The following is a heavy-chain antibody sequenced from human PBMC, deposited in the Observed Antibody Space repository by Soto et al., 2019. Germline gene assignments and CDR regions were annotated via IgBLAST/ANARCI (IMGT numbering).Heavy chain of an antibody. CDR1: GFTFSSYS. CDR2: ISSSSSYI. V-gene: IGHV3-21*01. CDR3: ARAYDFWSGYLDY. Sequence: GGSLRLSCAASGFTFSSYSMNWVRQAPGKGLEWVSSISSSSSYIYYADSVKGRFTISRDNAKNSLYLQMNSLRAEDTAVYYCARAYDFWSGYLDYWGQGTLVTVSS. D-gene: IGHD3-3*01. J-gene: IGHJ4*02.